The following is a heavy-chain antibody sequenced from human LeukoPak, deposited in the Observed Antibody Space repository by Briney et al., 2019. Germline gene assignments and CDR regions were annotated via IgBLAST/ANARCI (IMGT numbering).Heavy chain of an antibody. CDR1: GYTCTSYY. J-gene: IGHJ4*02. D-gene: IGHD6-13*01. CDR2: INPSGGST. Sequence: ASVNVSFKASGYTCTSYYMHWVRKAPGQGLEWMGIINPSGGSTSYAQKFQGRVTMTRDMSTSTAYMELSSLRSEDTAVYYCATRRQLAYFDYWGQGTLVTVSS. V-gene: IGHV1-46*01. CDR3: ATRRQLAYFDY.